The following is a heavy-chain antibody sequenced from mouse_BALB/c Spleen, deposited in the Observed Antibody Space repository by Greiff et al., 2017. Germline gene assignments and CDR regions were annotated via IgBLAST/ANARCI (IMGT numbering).Heavy chain of an antibody. CDR2: IWGGGST. Sequence: VQGVESGPGLVAPSQSLSITCTVSGFSLSRYSVHWVRQPPGKGLEWLGMIWGGGSTDYNSALKSRLSISKDNSKSQVFLKMNSLQTDDTAMYYCARKGGYGSSYGWYFDVWGAGTTVTVSS. CDR1: GFSLSRYS. D-gene: IGHD1-1*01. CDR3: ARKGGYGSSYGWYFDV. V-gene: IGHV2-6-4*01. J-gene: IGHJ1*01.